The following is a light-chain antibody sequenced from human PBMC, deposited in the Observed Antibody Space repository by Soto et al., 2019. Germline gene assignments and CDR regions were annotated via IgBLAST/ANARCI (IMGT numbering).Light chain of an antibody. Sequence: DIVMTQSPATLSVSPGERATLSCRASQSVSSNLAWYQQKPGQAPRLLIYGASTRATGIPARFSGSGSGTEFLITISSLQSEDFAVYYCKQYHNWPTGTFGQGTKVEIK. J-gene: IGKJ1*01. CDR1: QSVSSN. V-gene: IGKV3-15*01. CDR3: KQYHNWPTGT. CDR2: GAS.